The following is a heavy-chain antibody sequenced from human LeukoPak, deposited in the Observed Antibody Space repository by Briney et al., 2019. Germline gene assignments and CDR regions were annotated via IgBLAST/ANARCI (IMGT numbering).Heavy chain of an antibody. V-gene: IGHV3-30-3*01. CDR1: GFTFTNHI. D-gene: IGHD6-19*01. Sequence: GGSLRLSCAASGFTFTNHIMHWVRQAPGKGLEWVASIATDGSQTFYRGSVKGRFTISRDNSENKLYLQMNSLRAEDTAVYYCARERIAVAGEFDYWGQGTLVTVSS. CDR3: ARERIAVAGEFDY. J-gene: IGHJ4*02. CDR2: IATDGSQT.